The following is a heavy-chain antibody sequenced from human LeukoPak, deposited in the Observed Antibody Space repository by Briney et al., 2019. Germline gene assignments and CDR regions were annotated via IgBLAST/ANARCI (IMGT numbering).Heavy chain of an antibody. J-gene: IGHJ3*02. CDR1: GYTFTSYY. CDR3: ARDYLSDVTPHAFDI. Sequence: GASVKVSCKASGYTFTSYYMHWVRQAPGQGLEWMGIINPSGGSTSYAQKFQGRVTMTRDMSTSTVYMELSSLRSEDTAVYYCARDYLSDVTPHAFDIWGQGTMVAVSS. V-gene: IGHV1-46*01. D-gene: IGHD2-21*02. CDR2: INPSGGST.